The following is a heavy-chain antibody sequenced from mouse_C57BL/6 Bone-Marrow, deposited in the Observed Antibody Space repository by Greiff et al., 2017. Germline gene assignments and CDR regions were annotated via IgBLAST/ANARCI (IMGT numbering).Heavy chain of an antibody. CDR2: IRNKANGYTT. CDR1: GFTFTDYY. J-gene: IGHJ2*01. CDR3: ARYRGYFDY. Sequence: DVMLVESGGGLVQPGGSLSLSCAASGFTFTDYYMSWVRQPPGKALEWLGFIRNKANGYTTEYSASVKGRFTISRDNSPSILYLQMNALRAEDSATYYCARYRGYFDYWGQGTTLTVSS. V-gene: IGHV7-3*01.